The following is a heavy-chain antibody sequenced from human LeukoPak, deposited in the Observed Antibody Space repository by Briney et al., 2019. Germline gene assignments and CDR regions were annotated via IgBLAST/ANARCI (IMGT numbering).Heavy chain of an antibody. Sequence: SETLSLTCTVSGGSISSSSYYWGWIRQPPGKGLEWIGSIYYSGSTYYNPSLRSRVTISVDTSKNQFSLKLSSVTAADTAVYYCARDPAGRYDSSGTLDGYWGQGTLVTVSS. CDR2: IYYSGST. D-gene: IGHD3-22*01. CDR3: ARDPAGRYDSSGTLDGY. V-gene: IGHV4-39*07. CDR1: GGSISSSSYY. J-gene: IGHJ4*02.